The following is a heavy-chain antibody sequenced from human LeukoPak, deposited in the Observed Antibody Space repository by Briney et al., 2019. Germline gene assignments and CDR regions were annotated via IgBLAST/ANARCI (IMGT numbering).Heavy chain of an antibody. Sequence: PSETLSLPCTVSGGSISGYYWSWIRQPPGKGLEWIGYIYTSGSTNYNPSLKSRVTISVDTSKNQFSLKLSSVTAADTAVYYCARSRRLRYFDWTLDYWGQGTLVPVSS. CDR3: ARSRRLRYFDWTLDY. CDR1: GGSISGYY. CDR2: IYTSGST. D-gene: IGHD3-9*01. V-gene: IGHV4-4*09. J-gene: IGHJ4*02.